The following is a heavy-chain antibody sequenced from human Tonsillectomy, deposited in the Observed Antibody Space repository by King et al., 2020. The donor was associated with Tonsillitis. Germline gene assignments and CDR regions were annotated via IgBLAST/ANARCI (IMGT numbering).Heavy chain of an antibody. J-gene: IGHJ4*02. CDR3: ARISGGDSGSYFDY. V-gene: IGHV3-33*01. CDR2: IWYDGGN. D-gene: IGHD3-10*01. Sequence: VQLVESGGGVVQPGRSLRLSCAASGFTFSSYGMQWVRQGPGKGLEWVAVIWYDGGNYYADSVKGRFTISRDNSRNTLYLQMNSLRAEDTAVYYCARISGGDSGSYFDYWGRGNLVTVSS. CDR1: GFTFSSYG.